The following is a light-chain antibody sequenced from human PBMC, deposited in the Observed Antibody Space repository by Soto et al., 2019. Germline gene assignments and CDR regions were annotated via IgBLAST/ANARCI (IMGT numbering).Light chain of an antibody. CDR2: DSS. CDR1: QSISNS. V-gene: IGKV3-11*01. J-gene: IGKJ1*01. Sequence: EIVLTQSPATLSLSPGERATLSCRASQSISNSLAWYQEKPGQAPRLLIYDSSNRATGIPPRFSGSGSGTEFTLTISGLQSEDFGVYYCQQYENWRTFGQGTNVEV. CDR3: QQYENWRT.